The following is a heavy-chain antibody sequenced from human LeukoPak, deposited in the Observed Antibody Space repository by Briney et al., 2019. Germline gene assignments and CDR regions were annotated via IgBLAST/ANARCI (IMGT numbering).Heavy chain of an antibody. CDR1: GYTFTGYY. CDR2: VNLSSGGT. Sequence: ASVKVSCKVSGYTFTGYYLHWLRQAPGQGLEWMGRVNLSSGGTNYAQKFQGRVTMTRDTSINTAYMDLSSLRSDDTAVYYCARGPSGSDYWGQGTLVTVSS. V-gene: IGHV1-2*06. D-gene: IGHD3-10*01. CDR3: ARGPSGSDY. J-gene: IGHJ4*02.